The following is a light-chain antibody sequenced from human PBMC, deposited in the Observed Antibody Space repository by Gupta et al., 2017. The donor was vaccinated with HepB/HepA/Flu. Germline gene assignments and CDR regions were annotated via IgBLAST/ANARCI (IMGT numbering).Light chain of an antibody. V-gene: IGKV1-33*01. CDR3: QQRYLLPCT. J-gene: IGKJ1*01. Sequence: QMTQSPPSLSAYVGDSVTITCQASQEITNKLDWYQQKPGEAPKLLIYDASNLKTGVPSRFSGSGCGTHVTLSSNNLQPEDVGTYYCQQRYLLPCTFGHGTKVEFK. CDR1: QEITNK. CDR2: DAS.